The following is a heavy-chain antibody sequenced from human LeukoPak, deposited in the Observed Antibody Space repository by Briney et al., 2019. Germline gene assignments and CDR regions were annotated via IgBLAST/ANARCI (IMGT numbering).Heavy chain of an antibody. Sequence: SGTPSLTCAVSGGSISSNNWWSWVRQPPGKGLEWIGEIYHSGSTTYNPSLKSRVTISVDESKNQFSLKLSSVTAADTAVYYCARNGDLCIDYWGQGTLVTVSS. D-gene: IGHD4-17*01. CDR1: GGSISSNNW. V-gene: IGHV4-4*02. J-gene: IGHJ4*02. CDR2: IYHSGST. CDR3: ARNGDLCIDY.